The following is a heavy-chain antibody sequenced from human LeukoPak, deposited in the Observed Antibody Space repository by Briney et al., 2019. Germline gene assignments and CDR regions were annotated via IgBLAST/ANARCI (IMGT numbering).Heavy chain of an antibody. CDR1: GGSISSSSYY. J-gene: IGHJ4*02. Sequence: ASETLSLTCTVSGGSISSSSYYWGWIRQPPGKGLEWIGSIYYSGSTYYNPSLKSRVTISVDTSKNQFSLKLSSVTAADTAVYYCARDGGLYRGVDYWGQGTLVTVSS. CDR2: IYYSGST. CDR3: ARDGGLYRGVDY. V-gene: IGHV4-39*07. D-gene: IGHD3-10*01.